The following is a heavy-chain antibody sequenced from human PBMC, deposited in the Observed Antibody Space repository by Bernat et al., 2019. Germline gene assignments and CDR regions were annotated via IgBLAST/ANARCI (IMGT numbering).Heavy chain of an antibody. V-gene: IGHV3-7*03. Sequence: EVQLVESGGGLVQPGGSLRLSCAASGFTFSSYWMIWVRQSPGKGLEWVANIKEDGNEKYYVDSVKGRFTISRDNAKYSLYLQMSSLRAEDTAVYYCARGGKMYASWWGQGTLVTVSS. CDR3: ARGGKMYASW. D-gene: IGHD2-8*01. CDR1: GFTFSSYW. CDR2: IKEDGNEK. J-gene: IGHJ4*02.